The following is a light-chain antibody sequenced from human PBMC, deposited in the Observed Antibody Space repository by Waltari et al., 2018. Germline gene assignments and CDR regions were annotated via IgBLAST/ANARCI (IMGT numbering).Light chain of an antibody. Sequence: EIVMTQSPATLSVSPGARATLSCRASKSVSSKFAWYQQKPGQAPGLLMYGATTRATGIAARFSGSASGTEFTLTISNMQSEDFAVYYCQQYKSWPYTFGQGTKLEI. CDR2: GAT. J-gene: IGKJ2*01. CDR1: KSVSSK. CDR3: QQYKSWPYT. V-gene: IGKV3-15*01.